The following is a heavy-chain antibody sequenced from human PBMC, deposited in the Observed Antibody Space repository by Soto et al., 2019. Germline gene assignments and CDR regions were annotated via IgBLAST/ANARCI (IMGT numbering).Heavy chain of an antibody. Sequence: QVRLQESGPGLVKPSETLSLTCTVSGVSVSSGSYYWSWIRQPSGKGLEWIGCVSYSGSTNSNPSLKSRVAISLDTSKNQFSLKLSSVTAADTAVYYCARTFLTTVLTYFDHWGQGTLVTVSS. CDR3: ARTFLTTVLTYFDH. J-gene: IGHJ4*02. V-gene: IGHV4-61*10. CDR2: VSYSGST. D-gene: IGHD4-17*01. CDR1: GVSVSSGSYY.